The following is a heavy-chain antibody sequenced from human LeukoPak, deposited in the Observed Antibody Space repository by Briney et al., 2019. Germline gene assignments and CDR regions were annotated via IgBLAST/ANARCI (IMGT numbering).Heavy chain of an antibody. CDR1: GFIFSSYW. CDR3: ARVRVWFGEFLPFDY. CDR2: INSDGSST. Sequence: GGSLRLSCAASGFIFSSYWMHWVRQAPGKGLVWVSRINSDGSSTSYADSVKGRFTISRDNAKNTLYLQMNSLRAEDTAVYYCARVRVWFGEFLPFDYWGQGTLVTVSS. V-gene: IGHV3-74*01. J-gene: IGHJ4*02. D-gene: IGHD3-10*01.